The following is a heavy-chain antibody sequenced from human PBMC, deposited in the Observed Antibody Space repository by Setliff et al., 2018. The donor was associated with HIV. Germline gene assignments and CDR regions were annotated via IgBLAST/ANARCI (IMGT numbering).Heavy chain of an antibody. J-gene: IGHJ6*02. CDR1: GYTFSNYC. D-gene: IGHD6-19*01. CDR2: IFPGNSDT. Sequence: GESLKISCKDSGYTFSNYCIAWVRQMPGKGLEWMGIIFPGNSDTTYSPSFQDQVTISADKSISTAYLQWSSLKASDTAMYYCAKHLSPGSGWYSKARGMDVWGQGTTVTVSS. V-gene: IGHV5-51*01. CDR3: AKHLSPGSGWYSKARGMDV.